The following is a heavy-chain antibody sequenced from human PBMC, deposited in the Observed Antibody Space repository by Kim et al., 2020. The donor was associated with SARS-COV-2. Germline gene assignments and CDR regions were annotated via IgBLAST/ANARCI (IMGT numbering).Heavy chain of an antibody. CDR1: GFTFSSYE. CDR2: ISSSGSTI. D-gene: IGHD6-13*01. CDR3: ARVYSSSWDAGCDGFDL. J-gene: IGHJ3*01. V-gene: IGHV3-48*03. Sequence: GGSLRLSCAASGFTFSSYEKYWVRQAPGKGMEGVSYISSSGSTINYANSLKGRFTISRDNAKNSLYQQMNSLTAENTAVYYCARVYSSSWDAGCDGFDLWGQGTMVTVSS.